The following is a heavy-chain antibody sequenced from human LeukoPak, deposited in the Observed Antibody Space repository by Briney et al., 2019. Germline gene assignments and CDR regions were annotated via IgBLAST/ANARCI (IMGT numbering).Heavy chain of an antibody. V-gene: IGHV4-38-2*01. CDR3: ARGRYCSSTTCYGRWFDP. CDR1: GYSISRGYY. Sequence: SETLSLTCAVSGYSISRGYYWGWLRQPPGKGLEWIGSIYHSGSTYYNPSLKSRVTISVDTSKSQFSLKLSSVTAADTAVYYCARGRYCSSTTCYGRWFDPWGQGTLVTVSS. D-gene: IGHD2-2*01. J-gene: IGHJ5*02. CDR2: IYHSGST.